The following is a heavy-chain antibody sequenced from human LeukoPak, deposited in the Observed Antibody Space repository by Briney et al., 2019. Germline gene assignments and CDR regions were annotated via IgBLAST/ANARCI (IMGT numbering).Heavy chain of an antibody. CDR3: ARVRDRSGYFYDFGY. CDR1: GGAISSYY. V-gene: IGHV4-59*01. D-gene: IGHD3-22*01. CDR2: IHYTGST. J-gene: IGHJ4*02. Sequence: SETLSLTCTVSGGAISSYYWSWIRQPPGTGLEWIGYIHYTGSTNYNPSLKSRVTISVDTSKNQFSLKLSSVTAADTAVYYCARVRDRSGYFYDFGYWGQGTLVTVSS.